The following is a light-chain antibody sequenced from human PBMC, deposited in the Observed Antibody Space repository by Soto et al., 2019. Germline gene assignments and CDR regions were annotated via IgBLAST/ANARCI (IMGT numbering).Light chain of an antibody. CDR1: QGIGSY. J-gene: IGKJ5*01. CDR2: DAS. CDR3: QQLDSYPIT. Sequence: IQLTQSPSSLSASVGDRVTITCRANQGIGSYLAWYQQKPGKAPKLLLYDASTLQSGVPSRFSGSGPGTDFTLAFSSLQPEDFATYNCQQLDSYPITFSQGTRLEIK. V-gene: IGKV1-9*01.